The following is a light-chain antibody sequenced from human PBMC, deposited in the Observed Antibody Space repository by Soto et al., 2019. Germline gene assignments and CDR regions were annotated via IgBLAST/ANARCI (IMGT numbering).Light chain of an antibody. CDR1: QSFSSGY. CDR3: QQYGSSPFT. Sequence: EIVLTQSPGTLSLSPGERATLSCRASQSFSSGYLAWYQQKPGQAPRLLIYGASSRATGIPDRFSGSGSGTDLTLTISRLEPEDFAVYYCQQYGSSPFTFGPGTKVAIK. V-gene: IGKV3-20*01. J-gene: IGKJ3*01. CDR2: GAS.